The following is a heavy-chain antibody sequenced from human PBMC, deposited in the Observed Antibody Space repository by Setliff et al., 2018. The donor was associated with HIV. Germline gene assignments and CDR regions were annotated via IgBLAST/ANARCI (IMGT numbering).Heavy chain of an antibody. V-gene: IGHV3-15*01. D-gene: IGHD2-2*01. CDR2: IKSKTDGGTT. CDR3: TTRPPAADFQH. Sequence: GGSLRLSCGASGFTFSSYAMSWVRQAPGKGLEWVGRIKSKTDGGTTDYAAPVKGRFTISRDDSKNTLYLQMNSLKTEDTAIYYCTTRPPAADFQHWGQGTLVTVSS. CDR1: GFTFSSYA. J-gene: IGHJ1*01.